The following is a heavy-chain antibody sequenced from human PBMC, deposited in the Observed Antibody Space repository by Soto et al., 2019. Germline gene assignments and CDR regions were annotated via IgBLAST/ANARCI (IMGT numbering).Heavy chain of an antibody. D-gene: IGHD3-10*01. Sequence: GGSLKLSCIASGLSFGNYAMNWVRQVPGRGLEWVAGVSTNGRSTYYADSVRGRFTISRDNSKITVYLQMNSLRAEDTAVYYCAKDRAFNYFYGMDVWGQGTTVTVSS. CDR2: VSTNGRST. CDR3: AKDRAFNYFYGMDV. J-gene: IGHJ6*02. CDR1: GLSFGNYA. V-gene: IGHV3-23*01.